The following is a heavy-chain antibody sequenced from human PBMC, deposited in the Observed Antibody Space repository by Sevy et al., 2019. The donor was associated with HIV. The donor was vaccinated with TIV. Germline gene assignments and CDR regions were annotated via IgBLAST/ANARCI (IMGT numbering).Heavy chain of an antibody. CDR1: GGCLSGYY. CDR3: ARATEILYFFDY. J-gene: IGHJ4*02. D-gene: IGHD2-15*01. V-gene: IGHV4-34*01. CDR2: INHSGST. Sequence: SETLSLTCAVYGGCLSGYYWSWIRQPPGKGLEWIGEINHSGSTNYNPSLKSRVTISVDTSKNQFSLKLSSVTAADTAVYYCARATEILYFFDYWGQGSLVTVSS.